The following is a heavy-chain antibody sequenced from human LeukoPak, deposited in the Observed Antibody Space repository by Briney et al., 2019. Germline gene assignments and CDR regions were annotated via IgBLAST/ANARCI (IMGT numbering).Heavy chain of an antibody. D-gene: IGHD5-12*01. CDR1: GFTFGNYG. J-gene: IGHJ4*02. CDR2: ISYDGSNK. Sequence: GGSLRLSCAASGFTFGNYGMHWVRQAPGKGLEWVAVISYDGSNKYYADSVKGRFTISRDNSKNTLYLQMNSLRAEDTAVYYCARGPSGYHNTGGQGTLVTVSS. V-gene: IGHV3-30*03. CDR3: ARGPSGYHNT.